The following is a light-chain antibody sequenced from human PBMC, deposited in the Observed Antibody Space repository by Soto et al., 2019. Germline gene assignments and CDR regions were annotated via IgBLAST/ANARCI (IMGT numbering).Light chain of an antibody. V-gene: IGLV2-14*01. CDR1: SSDVGGYDY. CDR2: DVG. CDR3: SSYTSSSTVV. Sequence: QSVLTQPASVSGSPGQSITISCTGTSSDVGGYDYVSWYQQHSGKAPKLMIYDVGNRPSGVSNRFSGSKSGNTASLTISGLQAEDEADYYCSSYTSSSTVVFGGGTKLTVL. J-gene: IGLJ2*01.